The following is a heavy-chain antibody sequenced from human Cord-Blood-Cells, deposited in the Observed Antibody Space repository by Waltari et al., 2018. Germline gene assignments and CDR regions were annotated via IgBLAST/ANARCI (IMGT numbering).Heavy chain of an antibody. D-gene: IGHD3-10*01. CDR1: GGSISSSSYY. Sequence: QLQLQESGPGLVKPSETLSLTCTVSGGSISSSSYYWGWIRQPPGKGLEWIGSIYYSGSTYYNPSLKSRVTISVDTSKNQFSLKLSSVTAADTAVYYCARDYGSGSYYSYWYFDLWGRGTLVTVSS. CDR2: IYYSGST. CDR3: ARDYGSGSYYSYWYFDL. V-gene: IGHV4-39*02. J-gene: IGHJ2*01.